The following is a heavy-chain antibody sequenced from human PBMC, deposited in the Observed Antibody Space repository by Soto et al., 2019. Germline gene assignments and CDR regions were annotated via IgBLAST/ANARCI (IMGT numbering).Heavy chain of an antibody. CDR3: ATAPPWVVTAIPDP. CDR1: GFTFSSYV. Sequence: QVQLVQSGGGVVQPGRSLRLSCAASGFTFSSYVMHWVRQAPGTGLEWVALISYDGTDKYYADSVKGRFTISRDNSKNTLYLQMSSLRPEDTAMYYCATAPPWVVTAIPDPWGQGTLVTVSS. V-gene: IGHV3-30*03. J-gene: IGHJ5*02. D-gene: IGHD2-21*02. CDR2: ISYDGTDK.